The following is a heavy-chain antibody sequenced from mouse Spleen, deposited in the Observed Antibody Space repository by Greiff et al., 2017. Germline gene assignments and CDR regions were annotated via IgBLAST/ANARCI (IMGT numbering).Heavy chain of an antibody. Sequence: EVQGVESGGGLVKPGGSLKLSCAASGFTFSSYAMSWVRQTPEKRLEWVATISSGGSYTYYPDSVKGRFTISRDNAKNTLYLQMSSLRSEDTAMYYCARRGDGNYAFDYWGQGTTLTVSS. V-gene: IGHV5-9-3*01. D-gene: IGHD2-1*01. CDR2: ISSGGSYT. CDR1: GFTFSSYA. CDR3: ARRGDGNYAFDY. J-gene: IGHJ2*01.